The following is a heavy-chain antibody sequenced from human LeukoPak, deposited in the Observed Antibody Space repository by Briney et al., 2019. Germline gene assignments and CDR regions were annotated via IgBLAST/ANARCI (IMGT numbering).Heavy chain of an antibody. J-gene: IGHJ5*02. Sequence: PSETLPLTCTVSGGSISSDHWNCIRQPPGKGLEWVGYIYYGGSTNYNPSLKSRVTISVATSKNQFSLNLNSVTAADTAVYYCARSKSGTYSWFDPWGQGTLVTVSS. CDR1: GGSISSDH. CDR3: ARSKSGTYSWFDP. CDR2: IYYGGST. D-gene: IGHD1-26*01. V-gene: IGHV4-59*08.